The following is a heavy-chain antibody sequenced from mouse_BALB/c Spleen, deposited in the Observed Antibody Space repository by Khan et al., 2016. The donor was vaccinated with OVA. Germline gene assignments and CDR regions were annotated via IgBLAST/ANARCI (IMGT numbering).Heavy chain of an antibody. CDR1: GFSLTDYD. CDR3: AKGLWSYYFALDY. CDR2: IWGGGNT. V-gene: IGHV2-6-5*01. J-gene: IGHJ4*01. Sequence: QVQLKESGPGLVAPSQSLSITCTVSGFSLTDYDVSWIRQPPGKGLEWLGVIWGGGNTYCNSALKSRLSISKDKSKSQVFLKMNSLQTDDTAMYYCAKGLWSYYFALDYWGQGTSVTVSS. D-gene: IGHD1-1*02.